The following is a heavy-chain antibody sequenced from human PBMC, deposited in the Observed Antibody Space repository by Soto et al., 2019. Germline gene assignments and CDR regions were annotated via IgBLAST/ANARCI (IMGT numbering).Heavy chain of an antibody. CDR2: INAGNGNT. Sequence: GASVKVSCKGSGYTFTSYTVHWVRQAPGQRPEWMAWINAGNGNTKYSQKYQGRVTITRDTSASTAYMELNSLTSEDTAVYYCSTNIAGAASFDYWGQGTLVTVSS. V-gene: IGHV1-3*01. D-gene: IGHD6-13*01. J-gene: IGHJ4*02. CDR1: GYTFTSYT. CDR3: STNIAGAASFDY.